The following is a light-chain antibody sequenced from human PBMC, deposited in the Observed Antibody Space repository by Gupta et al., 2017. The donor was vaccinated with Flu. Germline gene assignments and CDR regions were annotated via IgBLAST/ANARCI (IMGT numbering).Light chain of an antibody. Sequence: DIVLTQPPGTLSLSPGERATLSCSASQNVNNNYLAWYQQKPGQTPRLLIYDASRRATGTPDRFSCSGAVRDFTLSVSRLEPEDFAVYYCQQYGSSRTFGQGTKVEIK. J-gene: IGKJ1*01. CDR3: QQYGSSRT. CDR2: DAS. V-gene: IGKV3-20*01. CDR1: QNVNNNY.